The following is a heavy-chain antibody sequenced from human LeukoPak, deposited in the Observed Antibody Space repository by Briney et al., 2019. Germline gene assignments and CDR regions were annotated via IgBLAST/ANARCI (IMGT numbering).Heavy chain of an antibody. V-gene: IGHV4-31*03. J-gene: IGHJ4*02. CDR2: IYYSGST. D-gene: IGHD3-22*01. CDR1: GGSISSGGYY. CDR3: ASTRGYYDSSGYYQYYFDY. Sequence: SETLSLTCTVSGGSISSGGYYWSWIRQHPGKGLEWIGYIYYSGSTYYNPSLKSRVTISVDTSKNQLSLKLSSVTAADTAVYYCASTRGYYDSSGYYQYYFDYWGQGTLVTVSS.